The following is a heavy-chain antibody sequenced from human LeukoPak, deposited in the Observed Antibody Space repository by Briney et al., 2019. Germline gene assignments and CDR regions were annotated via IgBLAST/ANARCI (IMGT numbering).Heavy chain of an antibody. D-gene: IGHD2-15*01. J-gene: IGHJ4*02. CDR2: IKSKTDGGTA. CDR1: GFTFSSAW. CDR3: ARFCSGGSCYHDY. Sequence: GGSLRLSCAASGFTFSSAWINWVRQAPGKGLEWVGRIKSKTDGGTADYAAPVKGRFTISRDDSENTLFLQMNSLKTEDSAVYYCARFCSGGSCYHDYWGQGTLVTVSS. V-gene: IGHV3-15*01.